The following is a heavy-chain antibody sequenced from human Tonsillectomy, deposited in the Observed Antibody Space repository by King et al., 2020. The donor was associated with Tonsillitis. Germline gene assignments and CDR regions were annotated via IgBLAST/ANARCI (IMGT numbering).Heavy chain of an antibody. V-gene: IGHV3-53*04. D-gene: IGHD6-13*01. J-gene: IGHJ4*02. CDR1: GFSVDNQY. CDR2: IYSGGST. Sequence: VQLVESGGGVVQPGGSLRLSCVASGFSVDNQYMTCVRQAPGKGLEWVATIYSGGSTDYADPVQGRVTISRQKSKNTLYLRMNSLRVDDTAVYYCARAAGGGKFFDYWGQGALVTVSS. CDR3: ARAAGGGKFFDY.